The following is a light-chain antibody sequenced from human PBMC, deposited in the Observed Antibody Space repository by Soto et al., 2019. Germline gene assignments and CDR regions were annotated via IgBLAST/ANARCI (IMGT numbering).Light chain of an antibody. Sequence: QSALTQPRSVSGSPGQSVTISCTGTSSDVGAYDFVSWYQQHPGKVPKLMTYDVSARPSGVPDRFSGSKSGNTASLTISGLQAGDEADYYCCSYGGSYPYVFGTGTKGTVL. V-gene: IGLV2-11*01. J-gene: IGLJ1*01. CDR2: DVS. CDR3: CSYGGSYPYV. CDR1: SSDVGAYDF.